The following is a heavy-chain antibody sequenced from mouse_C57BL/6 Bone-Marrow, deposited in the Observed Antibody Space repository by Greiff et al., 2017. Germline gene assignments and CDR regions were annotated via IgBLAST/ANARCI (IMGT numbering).Heavy chain of an antibody. CDR2: ILPGSGST. D-gene: IGHD2-2*01. CDR1: GYTFTGYW. Sequence: VQLQQSGAELMKPGASVKLSCKATGYTFTGYWLEWVKQRPGHGLEWIGEILPGSGSTNYNEKFKGKATFTADTSSNTAYMQLSSLTTEDAAIYYCACMVTTGYYAMDYWGQGTSVTVSS. J-gene: IGHJ4*01. CDR3: ACMVTTGYYAMDY. V-gene: IGHV1-9*01.